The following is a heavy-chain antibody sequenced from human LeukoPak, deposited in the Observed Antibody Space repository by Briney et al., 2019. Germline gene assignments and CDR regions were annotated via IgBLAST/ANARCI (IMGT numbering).Heavy chain of an antibody. CDR1: GFTFYNYA. J-gene: IGHJ5*02. D-gene: IGHD2-8*02. Sequence: GGSLRLSCAASGFTFYNYAMSWVRQAPGKGLEWVSTISGSGGNTYYADSVKGRFTISRDNPENTLYLQMNSLRAEDTAVYYCAKPLGYCTGGVCYSNYFDPWGQGTLVTVSS. V-gene: IGHV3-23*01. CDR2: ISGSGGNT. CDR3: AKPLGYCTGGVCYSNYFDP.